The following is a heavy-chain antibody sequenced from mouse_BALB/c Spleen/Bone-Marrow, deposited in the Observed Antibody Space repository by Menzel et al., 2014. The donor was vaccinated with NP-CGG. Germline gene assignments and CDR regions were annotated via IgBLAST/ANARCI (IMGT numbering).Heavy chain of an antibody. D-gene: IGHD1-1*01. V-gene: IGHV1-5*01. CDR1: GYTFTSFW. Sequence: SGTVLVRPGASAKMSCKASGYTFTSFWMHWVKQRPGQGLEWIGAVYPGNNDTNYNQNFKGKAKLTAVTSTSTAYMEFSSLTNEDSAVYYCTRYFYGGRDWYFDVWGAGTTVTVSS. CDR3: TRYFYGGRDWYFDV. J-gene: IGHJ1*01. CDR2: VYPGNNDT.